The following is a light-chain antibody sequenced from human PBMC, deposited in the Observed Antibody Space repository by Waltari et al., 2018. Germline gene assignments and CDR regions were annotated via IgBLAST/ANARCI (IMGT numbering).Light chain of an antibody. CDR2: KTS. Sequence: EVVLTQSPGTLSLSPGERATLSCRASQSVDSTYLAWYQQKPGQAPTLLIYKTSTRATGIPYRFSGSGSGTDFSLNINILEPGDSAVYYCQQFGGSPMYTFGLGTKLEIK. V-gene: IGKV3-20*01. CDR1: QSVDSTY. CDR3: QQFGGSPMYT. J-gene: IGKJ2*01.